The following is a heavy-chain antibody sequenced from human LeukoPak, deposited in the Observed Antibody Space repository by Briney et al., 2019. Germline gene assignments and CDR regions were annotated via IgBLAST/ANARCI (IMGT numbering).Heavy chain of an antibody. V-gene: IGHV3-9*01. CDR2: ISWNSGSI. J-gene: IGHJ4*02. CDR3: AREGSSETPYFDY. D-gene: IGHD6-25*01. Sequence: GRSLRLSCAASGFTFDDYAMHWVRQAPGKSLEWVSGISWNSGSIGYADSVKGRFTISRDNAKNSLYLQMNSLRAEDTAVYYCAREGSSETPYFDYWGQGTLVTVSS. CDR1: GFTFDDYA.